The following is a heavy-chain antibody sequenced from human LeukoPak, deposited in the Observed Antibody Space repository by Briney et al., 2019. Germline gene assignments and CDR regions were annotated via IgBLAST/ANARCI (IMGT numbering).Heavy chain of an antibody. Sequence: SETLSLTCTVSAYSISSDYYWGWIRQPPGKGLEWIGSMHHSGSTYYNPSLKSRVTISLDTSKNQFSLKLTSVTAADTAVYYCVRDPPAAAGDYWGQGSPVTVSS. D-gene: IGHD6-13*01. CDR2: MHHSGST. CDR3: VRDPPAAAGDY. V-gene: IGHV4-38-2*02. CDR1: AYSISSDYY. J-gene: IGHJ4*02.